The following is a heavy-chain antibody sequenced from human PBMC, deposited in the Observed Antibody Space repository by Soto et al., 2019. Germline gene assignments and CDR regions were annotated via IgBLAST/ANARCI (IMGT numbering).Heavy chain of an antibody. J-gene: IGHJ4*02. CDR1: GFTFSSCA. D-gene: IGHD3-16*02. V-gene: IGHV3-23*01. Sequence: GGSLRLSCAASGFTFSSCAMSWVRQAPGKGLEWVSAISGSGGSTYYADSVKGRFTISRDNSKNTLYLQMNSLRAEDTAVYYCAKEKRYYDYVWGSCRYLDYWGQGTLVTVSS. CDR2: ISGSGGST. CDR3: AKEKRYYDYVWGSCRYLDY.